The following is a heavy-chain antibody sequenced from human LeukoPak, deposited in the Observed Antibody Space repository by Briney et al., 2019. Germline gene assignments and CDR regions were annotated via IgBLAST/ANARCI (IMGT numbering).Heavy chain of an antibody. Sequence: GGSLRLSCAASGFTFSSYGMHWVRQAPGKGLEWVAFIRYDGSNKYYADSVKGRFTISRDNSKNTLYLQMNSLRAEDTAVYYCAKCSSSTSCYTSFDYWGQGTLVTVSS. D-gene: IGHD2-2*02. CDR1: GFTFSSYG. CDR3: AKCSSSTSCYTSFDY. V-gene: IGHV3-30*02. J-gene: IGHJ4*02. CDR2: IRYDGSNK.